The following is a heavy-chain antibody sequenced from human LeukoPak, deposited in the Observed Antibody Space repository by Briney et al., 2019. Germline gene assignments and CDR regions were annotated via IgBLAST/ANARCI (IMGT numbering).Heavy chain of an antibody. D-gene: IGHD3-10*01. CDR3: ARGRRRGSGSYCNVD. V-gene: IGHV1-18*01. CDR1: GYTFTSYG. Sequence: ASVKVSCKASGYTFTSYGISWVRQAPGQGLEWMGWISAYNGNTNYAQKLQGRVTMTTDTSTSTAYMELSSLRSEDTAVYYCARGRRRGSGSYCNVDWGQGTLVTVSS. CDR2: ISAYNGNT. J-gene: IGHJ4*02.